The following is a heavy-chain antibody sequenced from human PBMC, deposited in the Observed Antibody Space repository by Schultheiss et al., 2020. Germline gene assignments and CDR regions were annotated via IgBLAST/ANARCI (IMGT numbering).Heavy chain of an antibody. CDR1: GFTFSSYG. D-gene: IGHD3-9*01. CDR3: AKCMRYFDWFPRGMDV. CDR2: ISYDGSNK. J-gene: IGHJ6*02. Sequence: GGSLRLSCAASGFTFSSYGMHWVRQAPGKGLEWVAVISYDGSNKYYADSVKGRFTISRDNSKNTLYLQMNSLRAEDTAVYYCAKCMRYFDWFPRGMDVWGQGTTVTGSS. V-gene: IGHV3-30*18.